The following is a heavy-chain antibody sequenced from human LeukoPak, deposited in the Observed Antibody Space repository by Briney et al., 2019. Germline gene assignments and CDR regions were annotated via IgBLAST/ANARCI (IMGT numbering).Heavy chain of an antibody. V-gene: IGHV4-59*01. CDR1: GFTFSYAW. D-gene: IGHD1-26*01. Sequence: PGGSLRLSCAASGFTFSYAWMSWIRQPPGKGLEWIGYIYYSGSTNYNPSLKSRVTISVDTSKNQFSLKLSSVTAADTAVYYCARGYSGSYFDYWGQGTLVTVSS. J-gene: IGHJ4*02. CDR2: IYYSGST. CDR3: ARGYSGSYFDY.